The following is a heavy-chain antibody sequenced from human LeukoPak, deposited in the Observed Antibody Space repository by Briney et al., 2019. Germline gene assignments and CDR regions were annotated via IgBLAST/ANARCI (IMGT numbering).Heavy chain of an antibody. D-gene: IGHD3-3*01. Sequence: SETLSLTCAVYGGSFSGYYWSWIRQPPGKGLEWIGEINHSGSTNYNPSLKSRVTISVDTSKNQSSLKLSSVTAADTAVYYCARVSYDFWSGYSGIDYWGQGTLVTVSS. J-gene: IGHJ4*02. CDR3: ARVSYDFWSGYSGIDY. V-gene: IGHV4-34*01. CDR2: INHSGST. CDR1: GGSFSGYY.